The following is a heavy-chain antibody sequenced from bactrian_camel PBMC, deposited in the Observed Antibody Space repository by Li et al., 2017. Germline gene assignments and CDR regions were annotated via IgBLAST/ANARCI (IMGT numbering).Heavy chain of an antibody. CDR1: GYTYSTYC. D-gene: IGHD5*01. CDR3: AAGLGGLLPQLYNF. CDR2: IDNDGSV. Sequence: HVQLVESGGGSVQAGGSLRLSCVSSGYTYSTYCMGWFRQSPGKEREGVAGIDNDGSVTYADSVKDRFTISHDNAKTTVYLQMDSLKPEDTALYYCAAGLGGLLPQLYNFWGQGTQVTVS. J-gene: IGHJ4*01. V-gene: IGHV3S9*01.